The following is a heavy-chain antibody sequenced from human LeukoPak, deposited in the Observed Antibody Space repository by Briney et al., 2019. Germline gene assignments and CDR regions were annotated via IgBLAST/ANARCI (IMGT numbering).Heavy chain of an antibody. J-gene: IGHJ4*02. CDR1: GFTFSSYS. CDR3: ARNSVAAAEDFDY. Sequence: PGGSLRLSCAASGFTFSSYSVSWVRQAPGKGLEWVSSISSSSSYIYYADSVKGRFTISRDNAKNSLYLQMNSLRAEDTAVYYCARNSVAAAEDFDYWGQGTLVTVSS. V-gene: IGHV3-21*01. D-gene: IGHD6-13*01. CDR2: ISSSSSYI.